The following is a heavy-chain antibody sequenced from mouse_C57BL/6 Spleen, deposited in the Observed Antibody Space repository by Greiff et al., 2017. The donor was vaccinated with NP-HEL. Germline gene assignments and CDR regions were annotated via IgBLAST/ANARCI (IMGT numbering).Heavy chain of an antibody. J-gene: IGHJ2*01. D-gene: IGHD4-1*01. Sequence: QVQLQQSGAELVRPGPSVKVSCKASGYAFTNYLIEWVKQRPGQGLEWIGVINPGSGGTNYNEKFKGKATLTADKSSSTAYMQLSSLTSEDSAVYFCARSGTGDYFDYWGQGTTLTVSS. CDR3: ARSGTGDYFDY. CDR1: GYAFTNYL. V-gene: IGHV1-54*01. CDR2: INPGSGGT.